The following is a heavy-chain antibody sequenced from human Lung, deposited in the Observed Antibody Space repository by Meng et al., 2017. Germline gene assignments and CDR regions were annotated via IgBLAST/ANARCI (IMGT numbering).Heavy chain of an antibody. V-gene: IGHV4-34*02. CDR3: VRRTYSSGWYFDY. CDR1: GGSFSGYY. Sequence: LQQWAAGLLTPPATLSLTCAVYGGSFSGYYWSWIRQPPGKGLEWIGEIIDSGSTNYNPSLKSRVTISVDTSKNQFSLRVTSVTAADRAVYYCVRRTYSSGWYFDYWGQGTLVTVSS. J-gene: IGHJ4*02. D-gene: IGHD6-19*01. CDR2: IIDSGST.